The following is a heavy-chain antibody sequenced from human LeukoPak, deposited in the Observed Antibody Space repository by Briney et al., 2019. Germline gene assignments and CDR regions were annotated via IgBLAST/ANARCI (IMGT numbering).Heavy chain of an antibody. Sequence: PGGSLRLSCTASGFTFDHFGMSWVRQAPGKGLEWVSAVTGSATTTSYADSVKGRFTVSRDNSQSLLSLQMDSLGAEDTAIYYCVKRARVGTSTAFEVWGQGTLVTVSS. V-gene: IGHV3-23*01. D-gene: IGHD1-26*01. CDR3: VKRARVGTSTAFEV. CDR2: VTGSATTT. J-gene: IGHJ3*01. CDR1: GFTFDHFG.